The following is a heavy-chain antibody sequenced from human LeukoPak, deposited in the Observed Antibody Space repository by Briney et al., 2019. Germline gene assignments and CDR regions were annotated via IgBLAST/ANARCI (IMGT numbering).Heavy chain of an antibody. CDR2: MQNSGGT. J-gene: IGHJ4*02. Sequence: SETLSLTCTVSGGSISTYYWSWIRQSPGKGLEWIGYMQNSGGTNYNPSLKSRITTLVDTSKNQFSLKLSSVTVADTAVYYCARVGSGNFDYWGQGTLVTVSS. CDR3: ARVGSGNFDY. CDR1: GGSISTYY. D-gene: IGHD1-1*01. V-gene: IGHV4-59*01.